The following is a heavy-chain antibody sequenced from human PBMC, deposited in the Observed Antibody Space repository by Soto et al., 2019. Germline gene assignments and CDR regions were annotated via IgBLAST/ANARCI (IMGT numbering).Heavy chain of an antibody. Sequence: GGSLRLSCAASGFTFSSYGMHWVRQAPGKGLEWVAVIWYDGSNKYYADSVKGRFTISRDNSKNTLYLQMNSLRAEDTAVYYCARDPADRIAAADYFDYWGQGTLVTVSS. CDR2: IWYDGSNK. J-gene: IGHJ4*02. V-gene: IGHV3-33*01. D-gene: IGHD6-13*01. CDR1: GFTFSSYG. CDR3: ARDPADRIAAADYFDY.